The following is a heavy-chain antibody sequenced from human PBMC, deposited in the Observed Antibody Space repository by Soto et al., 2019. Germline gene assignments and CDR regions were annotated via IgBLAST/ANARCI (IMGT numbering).Heavy chain of an antibody. Sequence: ASVKVSCKASGYTFTGYYMHWVRQAPGQGLEWMGWINPNSGGTNYAQKFQGWVTMTRDTSISTAYMELSRLRSDDTAVYYCARDLGYCSSTSCARDYYYGMDVWGQ. J-gene: IGHJ6*02. CDR1: GYTFTGYY. CDR2: INPNSGGT. D-gene: IGHD2-2*01. CDR3: ARDLGYCSSTSCARDYYYGMDV. V-gene: IGHV1-2*04.